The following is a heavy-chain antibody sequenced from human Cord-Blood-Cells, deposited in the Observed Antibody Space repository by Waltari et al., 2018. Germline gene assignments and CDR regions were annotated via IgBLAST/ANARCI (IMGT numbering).Heavy chain of an antibody. CDR2: IKQDGSEK. CDR1: GFTFSSYW. J-gene: IGHJ4*02. V-gene: IGHV3-7*01. CDR3: AREKRGYSGYDY. D-gene: IGHD5-12*01. Sequence: EVQLVESGGGLVQPGGSLRLSCEASGFTFSSYWMSWVRPAPGKGLEWVANIKQDGSEKYYVDSVKGRFTISRDNAKNSLYLQMNSLRAEDTAVYYCAREKRGYSGYDYWGQGTLVTVSS.